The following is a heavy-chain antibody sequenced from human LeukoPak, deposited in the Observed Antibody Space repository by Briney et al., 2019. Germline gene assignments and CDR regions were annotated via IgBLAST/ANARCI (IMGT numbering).Heavy chain of an antibody. J-gene: IGHJ3*02. D-gene: IGHD3-3*01. V-gene: IGHV4-59*06. Sequence: PSETLSLTCTVSGGSISDYYWSWIRQPPGKGLEWIGYIYYTGSPYYNPSLKSRVTISVDASKNQFSLKLTSVAAADTAVYYCARGVLVAGAFDIWGQGTMVIVSS. CDR3: ARGVLVAGAFDI. CDR2: IYYTGSP. CDR1: GGSISDYY.